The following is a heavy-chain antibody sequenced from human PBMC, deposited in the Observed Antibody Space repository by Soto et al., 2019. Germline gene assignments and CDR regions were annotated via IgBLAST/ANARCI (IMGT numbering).Heavy chain of an antibody. CDR3: SGRVGFYCYFDL. CDR1: GFTVSSSS. Sequence: EVPLVESGGGLVQPGGSLRLSCAASGFTVSSSSMGWVRQAPGKGLEWVSSIYTDGNTYYADSVRGRFTISTDSTKESIYLKIKSHRLGDTAMYHCSGRVGFYCYFDLCGRGTLVTVSS. CDR2: IYTDGNT. D-gene: IGHD1-26*01. J-gene: IGHJ2*01. V-gene: IGHV3-66*01.